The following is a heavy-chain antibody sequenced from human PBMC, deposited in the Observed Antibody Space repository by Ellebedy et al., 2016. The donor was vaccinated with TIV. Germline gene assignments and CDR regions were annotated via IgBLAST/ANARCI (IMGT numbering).Heavy chain of an antibody. V-gene: IGHV3-48*02. CDR1: GFTFNFYS. CDR2: IVGTGTTK. Sequence: GESLKISXAASGFTFNFYSMNWVSQAAGKGLEWISYIVGTGTTKYYADSVKGRFTISRDDAKNSLYLHMNSLRDEDTAVYYCARRGNYLGDAFDIWGQGAMVIVSS. J-gene: IGHJ3*02. D-gene: IGHD1-26*01. CDR3: ARRGNYLGDAFDI.